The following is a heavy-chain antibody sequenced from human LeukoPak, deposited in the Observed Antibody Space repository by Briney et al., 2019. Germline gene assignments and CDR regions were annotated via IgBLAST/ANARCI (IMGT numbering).Heavy chain of an antibody. V-gene: IGHV3-30-3*01. D-gene: IGHD3-3*01. CDR1: GFTFSSYA. J-gene: IGHJ6*03. CDR3: ARGGLRFSSNYMDV. CDR2: ISYDGSNK. Sequence: AGGSLRLSCAASGFTFSSYAMHWVRQAPGKGLEWVAVISYDGSNKYYADSVKGRFTISRDNSKNTLYLQMNSLRAEDTAVYYCARGGLRFSSNYMDVWGKGTTVTVSS.